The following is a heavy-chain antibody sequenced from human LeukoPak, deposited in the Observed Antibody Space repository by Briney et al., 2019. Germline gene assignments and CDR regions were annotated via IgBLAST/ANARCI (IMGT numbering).Heavy chain of an antibody. CDR1: GFIFNDYS. D-gene: IGHD5-18*01. J-gene: IGHJ4*02. V-gene: IGHV3-43*01. Sequence: PGGSLRLSCAASGFIFNDYSMHWVRQRPGKGLEWVSIISWDGSSTDYVDSVKGRFTISRDNSKNSLYLQMNSLRPEDTALYYCAKEMDRYSFGYAHDFGSSGQGTLVTVSS. CDR3: AKEMDRYSFGYAHDFGS. CDR2: ISWDGSST.